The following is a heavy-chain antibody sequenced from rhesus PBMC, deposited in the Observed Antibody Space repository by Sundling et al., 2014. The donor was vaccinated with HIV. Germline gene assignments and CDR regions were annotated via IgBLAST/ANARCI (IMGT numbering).Heavy chain of an antibody. CDR2: ISSGGST. V-gene: IGHV3-103*01. J-gene: IGHJ6*01. CDR3: AKGDTVTKPYYGLDS. CDR1: GFTFSSYA. Sequence: EVQLVESGGGLAKPGGSLRLSCAASGFTFSSYAMHWVRQAPGKGLEWVSAISSGGSTYYADSVKGRFTISRDNSKNTLSLQMNSLRAEDTAVYYCAKGDTVTKPYYGLDSWGQGVVVTVSS. D-gene: IGHD4-23*01.